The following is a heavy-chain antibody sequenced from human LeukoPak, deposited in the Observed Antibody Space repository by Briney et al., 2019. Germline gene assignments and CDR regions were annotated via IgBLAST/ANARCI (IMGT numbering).Heavy chain of an antibody. D-gene: IGHD2-15*01. V-gene: IGHV5-51*01. CDR2: IYPGDSDT. Sequence: GESLKISCKGSGYGFTSYWIGWVRQMPGKGLEWMGIIYPGDSDTRYSPSFQGQVTISADKSISTAYLQWSSLKASDTAMYYCARQDCSGGNCYYYFDYWGQGTLVTVSS. CDR3: ARQDCSGGNCYYYFDY. J-gene: IGHJ4*02. CDR1: GYGFTSYW.